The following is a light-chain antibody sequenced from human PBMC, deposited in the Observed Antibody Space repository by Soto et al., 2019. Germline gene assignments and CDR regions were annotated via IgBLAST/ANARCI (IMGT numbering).Light chain of an antibody. CDR2: KAS. V-gene: IGKV1-5*03. J-gene: IGKJ1*01. Sequence: DMQMTQSPSTLSGSVGDRVTITCRSSQTISSWLAWYQQKPGKAPKLLIYKASTLKSGVPSRFSGSGSGTEFTLTISSLQPDDFATYYCQHYNSYSEAFGQGPKVDIK. CDR3: QHYNSYSEA. CDR1: QTISSW.